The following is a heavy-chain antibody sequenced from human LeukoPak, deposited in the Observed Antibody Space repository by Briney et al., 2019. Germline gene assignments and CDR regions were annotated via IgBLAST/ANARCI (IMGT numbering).Heavy chain of an antibody. D-gene: IGHD3-10*01. V-gene: IGHV6-1*01. J-gene: IGHJ5*02. CDR2: IYYRSKWYS. Sequence: SQTLSLTCAISGDSVSGGSAGWNWIRQSPSRGLEWLGGIYYRSKWYSDYAMSVKSRITINPDTSRNQFSLQLNSVTHDDTAVYYCAGGGLVRGALHWFDPWGQGTLVTVSS. CDR3: AGGGLVRGALHWFDP. CDR1: GDSVSGGSAG.